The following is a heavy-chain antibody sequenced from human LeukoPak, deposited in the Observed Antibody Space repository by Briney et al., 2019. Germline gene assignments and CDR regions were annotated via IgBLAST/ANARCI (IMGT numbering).Heavy chain of an antibody. CDR2: INAGNGNT. CDR1: GYTFTSYA. V-gene: IGHV1-3*01. Sequence: GASVKVSCKASGYTFTSYAMHWVRQAPGQRLEWMGWINAGNGNTKYSQKFQGRVTITRDTSASTAYMELSSLRSEDTAVYYCARAYYDSSGYYLGFDPWGQGTLVTVSS. J-gene: IGHJ5*02. D-gene: IGHD3-22*01. CDR3: ARAYYDSSGYYLGFDP.